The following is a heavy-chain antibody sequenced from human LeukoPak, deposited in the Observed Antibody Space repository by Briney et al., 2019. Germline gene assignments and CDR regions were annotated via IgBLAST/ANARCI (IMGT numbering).Heavy chain of an antibody. CDR1: GLTFSSHW. Sequence: PGGSLRLSCAASGLTFSSHWMHWVRQAPGKGLVWVSRITNDGSSTTYADSVKGRFTISRDNSKNTLYLQMNSLRAEDTAVYYCAKDTVTDWGYFDYWGQGTLVTVSS. D-gene: IGHD4-17*01. J-gene: IGHJ4*02. V-gene: IGHV3-74*01. CDR3: AKDTVTDWGYFDY. CDR2: ITNDGSST.